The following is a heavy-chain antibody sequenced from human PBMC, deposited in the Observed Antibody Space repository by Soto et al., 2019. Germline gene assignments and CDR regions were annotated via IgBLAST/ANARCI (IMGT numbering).Heavy chain of an antibody. V-gene: IGHV3-21*01. Sequence: EVQLVESGGGLVKPGGSLRLSCAASGFTFSSYSMNWVRQAPGKGLEWVSSISSSSSYIYYADSVKGRFTISRDNAKNSLYLQMNSLRAEDTAVYYCARDPLSTSSIDYWGQGTLVTVSS. CDR3: ARDPLSTSSIDY. CDR1: GFTFSSYS. CDR2: ISSSSSYI. J-gene: IGHJ4*02.